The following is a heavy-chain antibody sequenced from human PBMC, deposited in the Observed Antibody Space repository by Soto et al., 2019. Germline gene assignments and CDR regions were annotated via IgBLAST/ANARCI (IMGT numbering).Heavy chain of an antibody. CDR1: GFTFSDHY. D-gene: IGHD4-4*01. J-gene: IGHJ4*02. V-gene: IGHV3-72*01. Sequence: EVQLVESGGALVQPGGSLRLSCAASGFTFSDHYMDWVRQAPGKGLEWVGRIRNKANSYTTEYAASVKGRFTISRDDSKNSLYLQMNSVKTEDTAVYYCSRAGILTTPYYFDYWGQGTLVTVSS. CDR2: IRNKANSYTT. CDR3: SRAGILTTPYYFDY.